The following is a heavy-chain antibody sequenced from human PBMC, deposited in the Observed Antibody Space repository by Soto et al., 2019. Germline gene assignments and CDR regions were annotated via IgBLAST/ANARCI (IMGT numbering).Heavy chain of an antibody. J-gene: IGHJ4*02. D-gene: IGHD6-13*01. Sequence: GGSLRLSCAASGFTFSSYSMNWVRQAPGKGLEWVSSISSSSSYIYYADSVKGRFTISRDNAKNSLYLQMNSLRAEDTAVYYCASSWTYSSSWSTPEIEEWGQGTLVTVSS. CDR1: GFTFSSYS. CDR2: ISSSSSYI. V-gene: IGHV3-21*01. CDR3: ASSWTYSSSWSTPEIEE.